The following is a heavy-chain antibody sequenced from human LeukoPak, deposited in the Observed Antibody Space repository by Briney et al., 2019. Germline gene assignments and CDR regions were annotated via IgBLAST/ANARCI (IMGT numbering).Heavy chain of an antibody. CDR3: AKGIAAAGLDY. CDR1: GGSISSYY. Sequence: SETLSLTCTVSGGSISSYYWSWIRQPAGKGLEWIGRIYTGGSTNYNPSLKSRVTISVDKSKNQFSLKLSSVTAADTAVYYCAKGIAAAGLDYWGQGTLVTVSS. D-gene: IGHD6-13*01. CDR2: IYTGGST. V-gene: IGHV4-4*07. J-gene: IGHJ4*02.